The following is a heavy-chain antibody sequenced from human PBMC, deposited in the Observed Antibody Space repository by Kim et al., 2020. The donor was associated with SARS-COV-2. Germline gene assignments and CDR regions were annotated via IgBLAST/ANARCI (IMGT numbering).Heavy chain of an antibody. D-gene: IGHD3-9*01. CDR2: GST. V-gene: IGHV3-53*01. CDR3: ASLTGGIDG. J-gene: IGHJ6*02. Sequence: GSTYSADAVNGRFTISRDSCKNTLYLQKNSLRSEDTAVYYCASLTGGIDGWGRGTTDTVSS.